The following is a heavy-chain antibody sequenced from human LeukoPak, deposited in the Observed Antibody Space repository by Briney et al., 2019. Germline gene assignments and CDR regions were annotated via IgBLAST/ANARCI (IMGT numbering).Heavy chain of an antibody. Sequence: SETLSLTCTVSGGSISSYYWSWIRQPPGKGLEWIGYIYYSGSTNYNPSLKSRVTISVDTSKNQFSLKLSSVTAADTAVYYCARDQRFLATPGYWGQGTLVTVSS. CDR2: IYYSGST. CDR1: GGSISSYY. CDR3: ARDQRFLATPGY. V-gene: IGHV4-59*01. D-gene: IGHD3-3*01. J-gene: IGHJ4*02.